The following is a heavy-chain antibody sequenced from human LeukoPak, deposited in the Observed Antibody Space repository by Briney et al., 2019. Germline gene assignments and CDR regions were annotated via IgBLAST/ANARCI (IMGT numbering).Heavy chain of an antibody. Sequence: GGSLRLSCAVSGFIFSDQYMDWVRQAPGKGLEWVGRTQNKANSYTMDYAASVRGRFTISRDDSKNSLSLQMNSLETEDTAVYYCVRRNYVAFDIWGQGTMVIVSS. J-gene: IGHJ3*02. CDR3: VRRNYVAFDI. V-gene: IGHV3-72*01. CDR1: GFIFSDQY. D-gene: IGHD1-7*01. CDR2: TQNKANSYTM.